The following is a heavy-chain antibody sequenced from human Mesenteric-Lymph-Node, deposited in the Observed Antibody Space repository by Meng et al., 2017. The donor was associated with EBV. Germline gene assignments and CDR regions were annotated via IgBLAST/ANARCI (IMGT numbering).Heavy chain of an antibody. Sequence: GGEGEGGGAAVEVAWKAAGGALRRGGRGGGGQARGGGVEWMGGVIARLGTTSCAERFQGGVTITGDESTTTAYLELGIVRSEDRAVDYCARDKYSSAYRIFEYWGQGTLVTVSS. D-gene: IGHD6-6*01. J-gene: IGHJ4*02. CDR1: GGALRRGG. CDR3: ARDKYSSAYRIFEY. CDR2: VIARLGTT. V-gene: IGHV1-69*01.